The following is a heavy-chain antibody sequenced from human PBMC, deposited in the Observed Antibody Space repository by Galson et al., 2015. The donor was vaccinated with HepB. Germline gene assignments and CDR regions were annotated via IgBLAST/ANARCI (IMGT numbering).Heavy chain of an antibody. CDR2: TYYRSKWYN. V-gene: IGHV6-1*01. CDR3: ARGRNSAFDI. D-gene: IGHD1-14*01. Sequence: CAISGDSVSSNGVAWNWIRLSPSRGLEWLGRTYYRSKWYNDYAVSVKSRITINPDTSRNQFSLQLSSVTPEDTAIYHCARGRNSAFDIWGQGTMVTVSS. J-gene: IGHJ3*02. CDR1: GDSVSSNGVA.